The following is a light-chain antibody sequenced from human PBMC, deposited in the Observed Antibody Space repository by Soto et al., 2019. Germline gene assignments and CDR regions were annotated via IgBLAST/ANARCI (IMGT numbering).Light chain of an antibody. Sequence: DIQMTQSPSTLSASVGDTVTVTCRASQSVSGWLAWYQQKPGEAPKLLIYDASSLQSGVPSRLSGSGSGTEFTLTISSLQPEDFATYYCQQLNSYPLTFGGGTKVDI. CDR1: QSVSGW. V-gene: IGKV1-5*01. CDR2: DAS. CDR3: QQLNSYPLT. J-gene: IGKJ4*01.